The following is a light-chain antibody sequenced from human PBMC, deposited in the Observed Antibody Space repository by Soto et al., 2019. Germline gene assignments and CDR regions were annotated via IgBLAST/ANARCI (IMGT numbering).Light chain of an antibody. J-gene: IGKJ1*01. CDR3: MQALKTPPWT. CDR2: LGS. V-gene: IGKV2-28*01. Sequence: DIVMTQSPLSLPVTPGEPASISCRSSQSLLHSNGYNYLDWYLQKPGQSPQLLIYLGSNRASGVPDRFSGSGSGKDFTLKISRVEAEDVGVYYCMQALKTPPWTFRRGTKV. CDR1: QSLLHSNGYNY.